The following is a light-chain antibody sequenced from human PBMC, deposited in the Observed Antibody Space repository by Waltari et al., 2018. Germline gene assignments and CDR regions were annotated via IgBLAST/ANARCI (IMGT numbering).Light chain of an antibody. J-gene: IGLJ2*01. CDR1: SNDIGGYNS. CDR2: DVS. CDR3: TSYIGYRPGI. Sequence: QSALTQPASVSGSSGQSITISCTGTSNDIGGYNSVSWYQQHPGKAPKLMIYDVSHRPSGVSDRLSGSKSCNTASLTISGLQAEDEGDYYCTSYIGYRPGIFGGGTKLTVL. V-gene: IGLV2-14*03.